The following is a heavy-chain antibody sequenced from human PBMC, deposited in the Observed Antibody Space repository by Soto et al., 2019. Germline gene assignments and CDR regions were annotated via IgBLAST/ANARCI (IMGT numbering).Heavy chain of an antibody. V-gene: IGHV1-18*01. Sequence: QVQLVQSGAEVKKPGASVKVSCKASGYTFTSYGISWVRQAPGQGLEWMGWISAYNGNTNYAQKLQGRVTMTTDTSTSTAYMELRSLRSDDTAVYYCARDRGSTYYYDSSGYESYYYGMDVWGQGTTVTVSS. CDR1: GYTFTSYG. CDR3: ARDRGSTYYYDSSGYESYYYGMDV. D-gene: IGHD3-22*01. J-gene: IGHJ6*02. CDR2: ISAYNGNT.